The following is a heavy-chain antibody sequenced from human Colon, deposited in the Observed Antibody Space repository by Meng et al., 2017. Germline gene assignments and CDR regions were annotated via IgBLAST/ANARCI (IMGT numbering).Heavy chain of an antibody. CDR3: AGDPGVY. V-gene: IGHV3-7*01. CDR2: INEDGSEK. Sequence: GGSLRLSCAASGFTFSDCWMTWVRQAPGKGLEWVATINEDGSEKYYVDSVKGRFTISRDNAKNSVYLQMNSLRAEDTAVYYCAGDPGVYWGQGALVTVYS. D-gene: IGHD3-10*01. J-gene: IGHJ4*02. CDR1: GFTFSDCW.